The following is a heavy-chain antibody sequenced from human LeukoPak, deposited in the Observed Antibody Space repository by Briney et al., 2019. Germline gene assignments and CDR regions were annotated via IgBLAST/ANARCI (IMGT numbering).Heavy chain of an antibody. J-gene: IGHJ4*02. CDR1: GFTFSSDV. CDR3: AGCGGDCYLFDY. D-gene: IGHD2-21*02. Sequence: GRSLRLSCAASGFTFSSDVMHWVRQAPGKGLGWVAIISYDGSNKYYADSVKGRFTISRDNSKNTLYLQMNSLRTEDTAVYYCAGCGGDCYLFDYCGQGTLVTVSS. V-gene: IGHV3-30*03. CDR2: ISYDGSNK.